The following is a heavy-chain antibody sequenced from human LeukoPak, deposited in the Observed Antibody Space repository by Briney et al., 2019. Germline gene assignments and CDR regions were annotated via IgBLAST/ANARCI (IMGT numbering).Heavy chain of an antibody. Sequence: GGSLRLSCAASGFTFDDYAMHWVRQAPGKGLEWVSGISWNSGSIGYADSVKGRFTISRDNAKNSLYLQMNSLRAEDTALYYCAKDRGPYSSSAGCWGQGTLVTVSS. J-gene: IGHJ4*02. CDR1: GFTFDDYA. CDR2: ISWNSGSI. V-gene: IGHV3-9*01. CDR3: AKDRGPYSSSAGC. D-gene: IGHD6-6*01.